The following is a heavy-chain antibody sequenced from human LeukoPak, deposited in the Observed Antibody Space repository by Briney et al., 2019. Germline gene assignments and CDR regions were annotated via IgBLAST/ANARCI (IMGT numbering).Heavy chain of an antibody. CDR3: ARARYCSSTSCYGFDY. V-gene: IGHV1-2*02. CDR1: GYSFTGYY. D-gene: IGHD2-2*01. J-gene: IGHJ4*02. Sequence: ASVKVSCKASGYSFTGYYMHWVRQAPGQGLEWMGWINSKSGGTNYAQTFQGRVTMTRDTSISTAYMELSRLRSDDTAVYYCARARYCSSTSCYGFDYWGQGTLVTVSS. CDR2: INSKSGGT.